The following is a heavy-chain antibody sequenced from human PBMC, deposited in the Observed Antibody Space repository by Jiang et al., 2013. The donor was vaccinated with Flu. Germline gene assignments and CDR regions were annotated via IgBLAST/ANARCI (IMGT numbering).Heavy chain of an antibody. CDR3: ARTIVVVVAATEDAFDI. CDR1: GGSISSGSYY. Sequence: TLSLTCTVSGGSISSGSYYWSWIRQPAGKGLEWIGRIYTSGSTNYNPSLKSRVTISVDTSKDQFSLKLSSVTAADTAVYYCARTIVVVVAATEDAFDIWGQGTMVTVSS. D-gene: IGHD2-15*01. CDR2: IYTSGST. V-gene: IGHV4-61*02. J-gene: IGHJ3*02.